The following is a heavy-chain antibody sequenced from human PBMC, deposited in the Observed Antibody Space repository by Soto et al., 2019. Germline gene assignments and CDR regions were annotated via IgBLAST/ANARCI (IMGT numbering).Heavy chain of an antibody. J-gene: IGHJ4*02. V-gene: IGHV1-8*01. CDR3: ARTLYGDNVDY. Sequence: QVQLVQSGAEVKKPGASVKVSCKASGYTFTSYDINWVRQATGQGLEWMGWMNPNSGNTGYAQKLQGRLTVTRNTSISTAYMELSSLRSEDRAGYYCARTLYGDNVDYWGQGTPVTVSS. D-gene: IGHD4-17*01. CDR1: GYTFTSYD. CDR2: MNPNSGNT.